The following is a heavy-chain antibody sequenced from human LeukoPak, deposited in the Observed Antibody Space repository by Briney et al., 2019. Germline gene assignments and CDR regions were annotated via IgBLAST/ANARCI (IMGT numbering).Heavy chain of an antibody. J-gene: IGHJ4*02. CDR2: INPNSGGT. Sequence: ASVKVSCKASGYTFTGYYMHWVRQAPGQGLEWMGWINPNSGGTNYAQKFQGRVTMTRDTSISTAYMELSRLRSDDTAVYYCARGIQLWSPYYFDYWGQGTLVTVSS. CDR1: GYTFTGYY. D-gene: IGHD5-18*01. CDR3: ARGIQLWSPYYFDY. V-gene: IGHV1-2*02.